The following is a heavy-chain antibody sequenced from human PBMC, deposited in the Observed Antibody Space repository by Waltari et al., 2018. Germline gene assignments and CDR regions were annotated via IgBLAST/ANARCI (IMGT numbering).Heavy chain of an antibody. V-gene: IGHV3-15*01. CDR3: SANSIGWFDP. CDR2: INMGVEGETT. D-gene: IGHD3-16*01. J-gene: IGHJ5*02. Sequence: EKQLVESGGGLVKPGGSLRVSCAASGFTFKDSWMSWVRQAPGKGAEWTVLINMGVEGETTEYAASMPGRYSVSRDDSKNMVYLEIGRLEIEDTALYHDSANSIGWFDPCDQGTEFTVAS. CDR1: GFTFKDSW.